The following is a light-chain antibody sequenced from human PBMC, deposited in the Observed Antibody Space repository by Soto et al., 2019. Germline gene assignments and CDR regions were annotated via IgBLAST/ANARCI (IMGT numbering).Light chain of an antibody. V-gene: IGLV2-14*01. CDR3: SSYTTRSTLV. Sequence: QSALTQPASVSGSPGQSITISCTGTSSDVGAYDFVSWYQHSPGKAPKLVTFDVTHRLPGISDRFSGSKSANTASLTISGLQAADEAFYYCSSYTTRSTLVFGGGTKLTVL. CDR2: DVT. CDR1: SSDVGAYDF. J-gene: IGLJ2*01.